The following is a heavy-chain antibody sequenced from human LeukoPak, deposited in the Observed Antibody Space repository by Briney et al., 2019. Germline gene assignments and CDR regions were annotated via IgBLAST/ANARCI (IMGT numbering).Heavy chain of an antibody. CDR3: ARDGFCSTISCYNFDY. CDR1: GYTFTSYG. D-gene: IGHD2-2*01. V-gene: IGHV1-2*02. CDR2: ISPNSGGT. J-gene: IGHJ4*02. Sequence: ASVKVSCKTSGYTFTSYGISWVRQAPGQGLEWMGWISPNSGGTNYAQKFQGRVTMTRDTSINTAYMELSRLRSDDTAVYYCARDGFCSTISCYNFDYWGQGTLVTVSS.